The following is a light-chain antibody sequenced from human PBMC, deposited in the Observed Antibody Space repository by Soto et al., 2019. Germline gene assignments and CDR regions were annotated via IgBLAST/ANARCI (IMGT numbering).Light chain of an antibody. V-gene: IGKV1-5*01. J-gene: IGKJ4*01. CDR1: QSISSW. CDR2: DAS. Sequence: DLQMTQSPSTLSASVGDRVTITCRASQSISSWLAWYQQRPGRAPEVLICDASSLESGVPSRFSGSGSGTEFTLTISSLQPDDFATYYCQQYNSYPVTFGGGTKVDIK. CDR3: QQYNSYPVT.